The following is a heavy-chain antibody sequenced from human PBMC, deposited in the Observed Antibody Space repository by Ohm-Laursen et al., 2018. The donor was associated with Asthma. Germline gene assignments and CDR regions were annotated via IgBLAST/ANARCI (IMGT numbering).Heavy chain of an antibody. CDR1: GFNFSSYA. Sequence: SLRLSCAASGFNFSSYAMSWVRQAPAEGLEWVSSISGSGGSTLYADSVKGRVTISRDNSKNTLSLQMSSLRAEDTALYYCAKSGDPYPTGFYYNAMDVWGQGTTVTVSS. CDR3: AKSGDPYPTGFYYNAMDV. J-gene: IGHJ6*02. V-gene: IGHV3-23*01. CDR2: ISGSGGST. D-gene: IGHD2-8*02.